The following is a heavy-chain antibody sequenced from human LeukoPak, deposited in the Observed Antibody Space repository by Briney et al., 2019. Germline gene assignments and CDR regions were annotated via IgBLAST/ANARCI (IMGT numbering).Heavy chain of an antibody. CDR1: GFTFSSYG. CDR2: IRYDGSNK. V-gene: IGHV3-30*02. CDR3: AHSKAVAGFGTFDY. Sequence: SGGSLRLSCAASGFTFSSYGMHWVRQAPGKGLEWVAFIRYDGSNKYYADSVKGRFTISRDNSKNTLYLQMNSLRAEDTAIYYCAHSKAVAGFGTFDYWGQGTLVTVSS. D-gene: IGHD6-19*01. J-gene: IGHJ4*02.